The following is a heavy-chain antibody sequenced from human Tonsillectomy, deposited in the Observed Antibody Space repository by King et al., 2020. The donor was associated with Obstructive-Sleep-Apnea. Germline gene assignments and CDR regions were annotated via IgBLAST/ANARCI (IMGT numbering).Heavy chain of an antibody. V-gene: IGHV4-4*02. J-gene: IGHJ3*01. Sequence: QVQLQESGPGLVKPSGTLSLTCAVSGVSITTTQWWSWVRQSPGKGLEWIGEVYHTGSTNYNPSLKSRVTVALDESKNHFSLKLNSVTAADTAVYYCASCKIAYCAAGVWGPGTLVTVSS. D-gene: IGHD2-21*01. CDR1: GVSITTTQW. CDR3: ASCKIAYCAAGV. CDR2: VYHTGST.